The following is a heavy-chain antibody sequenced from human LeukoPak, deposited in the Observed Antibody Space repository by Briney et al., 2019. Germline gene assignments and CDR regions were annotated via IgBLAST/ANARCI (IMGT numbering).Heavy chain of an antibody. CDR1: GFTFSNYA. D-gene: IGHD5-18*01. V-gene: IGHV3-64D*06. CDR3: VKEGAAMVTGYYFDY. CDR2: INTNGDNT. J-gene: IGHJ4*02. Sequence: GGSLRLSCSASGFTFSNYAMHWVRQAPGKGLQYVSAINTNGDNTYYTDSVRGRFTIPRDNSKNTLYLQMSSLRTEDTAVYYCVKEGAAMVTGYYFDYWGQGTLVTVSS.